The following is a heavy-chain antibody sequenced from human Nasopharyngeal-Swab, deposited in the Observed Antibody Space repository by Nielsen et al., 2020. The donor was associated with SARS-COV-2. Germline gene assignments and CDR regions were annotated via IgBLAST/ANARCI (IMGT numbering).Heavy chain of an antibody. CDR2: ISYDGSNK. CDR3: ARTGGLAAAGLDY. V-gene: IGHV3-30*04. J-gene: IGHJ4*02. CDR1: GFTFSSYA. Sequence: GGSLRLSCAASGFTFSSYAMHWVRPAPGKGLEWVAVISYDGSNKYYADSVKGRFTISRDNSKNTLYLQMNSLRAEDTAVYYCARTGGLAAAGLDYWGQGTLVTVSS. D-gene: IGHD6-13*01.